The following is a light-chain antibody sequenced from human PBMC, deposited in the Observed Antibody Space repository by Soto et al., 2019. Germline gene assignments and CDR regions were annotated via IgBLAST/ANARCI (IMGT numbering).Light chain of an antibody. Sequence: ESMLRQSPGTLSLSPGERATLSCRASQSVSSSYLAWYQQKPGQAPRLLIYGASSRATGIPDRFSGSGSGTDFTLTISRLEPEDFAVYYCQQYGSSQTFGQGTKVDIK. J-gene: IGKJ1*01. CDR2: GAS. CDR1: QSVSSSY. V-gene: IGKV3-20*01. CDR3: QQYGSSQT.